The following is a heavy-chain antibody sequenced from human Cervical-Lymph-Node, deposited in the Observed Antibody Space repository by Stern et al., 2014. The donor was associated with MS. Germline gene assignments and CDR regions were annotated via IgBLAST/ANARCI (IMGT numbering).Heavy chain of an antibody. Sequence: VQLVESGSELKEPGASVKISCKTSGYTFTTYAMNWVRQAPGQGLEWMGWINTHPGNPTYAQGFTGRFVFSLDTSVSTAYLQIRSLRPEDAAVYYCSRGAIGARPRVYGFDFWGQGTTVTVST. V-gene: IGHV7-4-1*02. J-gene: IGHJ3*01. CDR2: INTHPGNP. CDR3: SRGAIGARPRVYGFDF. CDR1: GYTFTTYA. D-gene: IGHD6-6*01.